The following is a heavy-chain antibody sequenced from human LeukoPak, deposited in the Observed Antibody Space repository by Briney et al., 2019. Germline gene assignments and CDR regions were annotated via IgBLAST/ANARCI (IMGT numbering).Heavy chain of an antibody. J-gene: IGHJ4*02. D-gene: IGHD3-10*01. CDR1: GFTFSSYA. V-gene: IGHV3-64D*06. CDR3: VNSLLWFGELFSFDY. CDR2: ISSNGGST. Sequence: GASLRLSCSASGFTFSSYAMHWVRQAPGKGLEYVSAISSNGGSTYYADSVKGRFTISRDNSKNTLYLQMSSLRAEDTAVYYCVNSLLWFGELFSFDYWGQGTLVTVSS.